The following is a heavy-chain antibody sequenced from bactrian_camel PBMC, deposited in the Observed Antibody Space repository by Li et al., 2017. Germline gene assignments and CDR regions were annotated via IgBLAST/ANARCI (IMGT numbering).Heavy chain of an antibody. V-gene: IGHV3S53*01. CDR1: GSTVRDNC. D-gene: IGHD2*01. Sequence: HVQLVESGGGSVQAGGSLRLSCTNSGSTVRDNCMAWFRQAPGKEREGAAHIIRDGRTGYADSMKGRVTISQDNAKNNVYLEMNSLVTDDTAMYYCAAKGGGYCRRADNYKHWGQGTQVTVS. CDR3: AAKGGGYCRRADNYKH. J-gene: IGHJ4*01. CDR2: IIRDGRT.